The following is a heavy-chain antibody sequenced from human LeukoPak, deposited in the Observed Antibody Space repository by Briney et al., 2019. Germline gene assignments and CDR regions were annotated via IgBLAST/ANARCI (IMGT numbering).Heavy chain of an antibody. V-gene: IGHV4-34*01. CDR3: ARARAAAAYYYYYYGMDV. J-gene: IGHJ6*02. CDR2: INHSGST. D-gene: IGHD6-13*01. Sequence: SETLSLTCAVYGGSFSGYYWSWIRQPPGEGLEWMGEINHSGSTNYNPSLKSRVTISVDTSKNQFSLKLSSVTAADTAVYYCARARAAAAYYYYYYGMDVWGQGTTVTVSS. CDR1: GGSFSGYY.